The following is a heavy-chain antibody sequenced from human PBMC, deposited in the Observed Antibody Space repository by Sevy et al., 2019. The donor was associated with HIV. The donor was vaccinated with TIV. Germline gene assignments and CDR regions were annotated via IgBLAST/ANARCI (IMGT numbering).Heavy chain of an antibody. CDR1: GFTFNYYT. CDR3: ARVRDTSDSPAAFDY. CDR2: IRRSTEYI. V-gene: IGHV3-21*01. D-gene: IGHD3-22*01. J-gene: IGHJ4*02. Sequence: GGSLRLSCAASGFTFNYYTMNWVRQAPGKGLEWVSSIRRSTEYIYYVDSVKGRFTISRDNAKRSLYLQMNSLRAEDTALYYCARVRDTSDSPAAFDYWGQGTLVTVSS.